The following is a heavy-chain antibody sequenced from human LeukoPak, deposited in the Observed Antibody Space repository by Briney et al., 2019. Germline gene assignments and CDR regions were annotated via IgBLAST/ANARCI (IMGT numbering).Heavy chain of an antibody. CDR1: GFTFSDYS. CDR3: ARDHRDAFDN. CDR2: IGISGGTT. V-gene: IGHV3-48*04. Sequence: GGSLRLSCAASGFTFSDYSMNWVRQAPGKGLEWISYIGISGGTTKYADSVKGGFTISGDIAKNPVFLQMNRLRVENKAVYYCARDHRDAFDNWGQGTMVTVSS. J-gene: IGHJ4*01.